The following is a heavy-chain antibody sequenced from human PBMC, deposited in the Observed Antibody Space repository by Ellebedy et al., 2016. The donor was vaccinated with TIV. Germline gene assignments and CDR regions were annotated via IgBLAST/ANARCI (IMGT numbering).Heavy chain of an antibody. Sequence: GGSLRLXXAASGFTFSSYAMSWVRQAPGKGLEWVSAISGSGGSTYYADSVKGRFTISRDNSKNTLYLQMNSLRAEDTAVYYCASSGVVENWFDPWGQGTLVTVSS. CDR3: ASSGVVENWFDP. CDR1: GFTFSSYA. V-gene: IGHV3-23*01. CDR2: ISGSGGST. D-gene: IGHD6-6*01. J-gene: IGHJ5*02.